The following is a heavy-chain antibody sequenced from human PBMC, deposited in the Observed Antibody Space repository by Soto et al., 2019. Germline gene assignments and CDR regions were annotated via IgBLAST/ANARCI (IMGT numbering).Heavy chain of an antibody. Sequence: SLRLSCTASGFTFSRHAMTWVRQAPGKGLEWVSGLSDSGGSIYYADSVKGRFTISRDNSMNTLYLQMNTLRAEDTAIYYCAKVSSSWYAGFFDLLGQGTLVTVSS. V-gene: IGHV3-23*01. CDR2: LSDSGGSI. D-gene: IGHD6-13*01. CDR1: GFTFSRHA. J-gene: IGHJ4*02. CDR3: AKVSSSWYAGFFDL.